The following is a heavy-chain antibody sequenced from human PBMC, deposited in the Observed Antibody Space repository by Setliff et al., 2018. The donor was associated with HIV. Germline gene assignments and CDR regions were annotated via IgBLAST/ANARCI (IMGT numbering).Heavy chain of an antibody. D-gene: IGHD3-22*01. CDR3: ARAGYYGSTSYWEYFQH. V-gene: IGHV4-39*07. Sequence: SETLSLTCSVSGGSISDNKYYWSWIRQPPGKGLEWTGTIYYDGSTIYDPSLRSRVTMSVDTSKNQFSLKLSSVTAANTAVYYCARAGYYGSTSYWEYFQHWGQGTLVTVSS. CDR1: GGSISDNKYY. CDR2: IYYDGST. J-gene: IGHJ1*01.